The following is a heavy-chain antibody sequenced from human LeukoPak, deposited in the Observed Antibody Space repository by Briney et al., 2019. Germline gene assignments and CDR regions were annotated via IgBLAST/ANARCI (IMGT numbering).Heavy chain of an antibody. CDR2: ISAYNGNT. Sequence: ASVKVSCKASGYTFTSYGISWVRQAPGQGLEWMGWISAYNGNTNYAQKLQGRVTITRNTSISTAYMELSSLRSEDTAVYYCARGRRWFDPWGQGTLVTVSS. CDR3: ARGRRWFDP. V-gene: IGHV1-18*01. J-gene: IGHJ5*02. CDR1: GYTFTSYG. D-gene: IGHD1-14*01.